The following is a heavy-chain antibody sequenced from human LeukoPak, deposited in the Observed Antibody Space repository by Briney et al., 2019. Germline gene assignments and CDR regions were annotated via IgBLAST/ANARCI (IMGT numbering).Heavy chain of an antibody. J-gene: IGHJ4*02. CDR2: INWNGDST. CDR3: ARGGYYDNSGASDY. CDR1: GFTFDDYG. Sequence: PGGSLRLSCAASGFTFDDYGMSWVRQAPGKGLEWVSGINWNGDSTGYADSVKGRFTVSRDNAKNSLYLQMNSLRAEDTALYYCARGGYYDNSGASDYWGQGTLVSVSS. D-gene: IGHD3-22*01. V-gene: IGHV3-20*04.